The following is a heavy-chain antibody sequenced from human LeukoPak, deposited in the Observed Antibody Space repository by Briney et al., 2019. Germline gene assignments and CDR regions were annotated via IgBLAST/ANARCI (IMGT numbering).Heavy chain of an antibody. CDR3: AREYYYGSGSYFPYYFDY. D-gene: IGHD3-10*01. J-gene: IGHJ4*02. V-gene: IGHV3-48*03. CDR1: GFTFSSYE. CDR2: ISSSGSTI. Sequence: GGSLRLSCAASGFTFSSYEMNRVRQAPGKGLEWVSYISSSGSTIYYADSVKGRFTISRDNAKNSLYLQMNSLRAEDTAVYYCAREYYYGSGSYFPYYFDYWGQGTLVTVSS.